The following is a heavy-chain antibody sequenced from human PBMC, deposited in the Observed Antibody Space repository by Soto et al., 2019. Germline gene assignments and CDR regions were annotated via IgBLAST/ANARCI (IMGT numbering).Heavy chain of an antibody. Sequence: QVQLQESGPGLVKPSQTLSLTCTVSGGSISSGGYYWSWIRQHPGKGLEWIGYIYYGGSTCYNPSLKSRITISVDTSKNQFSLKLSSVTAADTAVYYCARDDGDYYNRAFDIWGQGTMVTVSS. J-gene: IGHJ3*02. CDR2: IYYGGST. CDR3: ARDDGDYYNRAFDI. CDR1: GGSISSGGYY. V-gene: IGHV4-31*03. D-gene: IGHD4-17*01.